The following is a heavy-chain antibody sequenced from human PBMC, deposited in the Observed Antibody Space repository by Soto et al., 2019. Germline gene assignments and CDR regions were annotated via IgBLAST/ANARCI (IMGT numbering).Heavy chain of an antibody. CDR2: IHHSGIT. CDR1: CGSISSYY. J-gene: IGHJ4*02. Sequence: PSETLSLTCTVSCGSISSYYWSWIRQPPGKGLEWIGHIHHSGITSYYPSLKSRVTISVDTSKNQFSLRLSSVTAADTAVYYCARANWEIDYWGQGTLVTVSS. CDR3: ARANWEIDY. V-gene: IGHV4-59*01. D-gene: IGHD1-1*01.